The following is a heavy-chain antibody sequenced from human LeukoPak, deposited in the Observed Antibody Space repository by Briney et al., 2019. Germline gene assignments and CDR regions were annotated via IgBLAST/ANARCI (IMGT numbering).Heavy chain of an antibody. V-gene: IGHV4-4*09. Sequence: PSETLSLTCTVSGGSISSYYWSWIRQPPGKGLEWIGYIYTSGSTNYNPSLKSRVTISVDTSKNQFSLKLSSVTAADTAVYYCASARLQDYYYYYMDVWGKGTTVTVSS. J-gene: IGHJ6*03. CDR3: ASARLQDYYYYYMDV. CDR1: GGSISSYY. D-gene: IGHD4-11*01. CDR2: IYTSGST.